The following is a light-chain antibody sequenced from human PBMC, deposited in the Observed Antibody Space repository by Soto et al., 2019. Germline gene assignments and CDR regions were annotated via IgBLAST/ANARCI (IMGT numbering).Light chain of an antibody. V-gene: IGKV3D-15*01. CDR3: QQYNNWPRT. CDR1: QSVSRH. Sequence: EIVFTHSPDTLPLSPWERAKLYCRASQSVSRHLAWYQQKPGQAPRLLIYDASNRATGIPARFSGSGSGTEFTLTISSLQSEDFAVYYCQQYNNWPRTFGQGTKVDIK. CDR2: DAS. J-gene: IGKJ1*01.